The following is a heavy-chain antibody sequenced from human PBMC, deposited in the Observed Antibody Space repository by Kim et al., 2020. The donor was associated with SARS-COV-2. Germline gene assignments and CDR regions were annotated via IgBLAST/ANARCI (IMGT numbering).Heavy chain of an antibody. V-gene: IGHV3-30*02. Sequence: ADTVKGRFTISRDNSKNTRYLQMNSLRAEDTAVYYCANQAVAGTFWFDPWGQGTLVTVSS. J-gene: IGHJ5*02. CDR3: ANQAVAGTFWFDP. D-gene: IGHD6-19*01.